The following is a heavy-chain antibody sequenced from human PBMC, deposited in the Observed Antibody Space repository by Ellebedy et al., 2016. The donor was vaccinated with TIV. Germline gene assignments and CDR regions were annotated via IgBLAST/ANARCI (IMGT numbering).Heavy chain of an antibody. Sequence: GESLKISXAASGFIFSNYGMHWVRQAPGKGLEWAAVIWYDGSNKYYADSVKGRFIISRDNSKNTLSLQMNSLRAEDTAVYYCARGRGWNYFDYWGQGTLVTVSS. V-gene: IGHV3-33*01. D-gene: IGHD3-10*01. CDR3: ARGRGWNYFDY. CDR2: IWYDGSNK. J-gene: IGHJ4*02. CDR1: GFIFSNYG.